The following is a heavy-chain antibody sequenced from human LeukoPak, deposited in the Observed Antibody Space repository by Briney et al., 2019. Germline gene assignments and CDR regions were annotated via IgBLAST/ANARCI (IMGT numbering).Heavy chain of an antibody. Sequence: GGSLRLSCAASGFTFSSYGMHWVRQVPGKGLDWVAVVSYDGSNKYYADSVKGRFTISRDNSKKTLYLQMNSLSPDDTALYYCAKARPPYGDYSYYFDYWGLGTLVTVSS. CDR1: GFTFSSYG. D-gene: IGHD4-17*01. J-gene: IGHJ4*02. V-gene: IGHV3-30*18. CDR3: AKARPPYGDYSYYFDY. CDR2: VSYDGSNK.